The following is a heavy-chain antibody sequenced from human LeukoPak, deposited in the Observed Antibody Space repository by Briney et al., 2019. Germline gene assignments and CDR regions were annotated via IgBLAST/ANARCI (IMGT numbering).Heavy chain of an antibody. CDR1: GFTFSSYA. CDR2: ISSNGGST. J-gene: IGHJ6*03. D-gene: IGHD1-7*01. CDR3: ARDPGTTFYYYYMDV. V-gene: IGHV3-64*01. Sequence: PGGSLRLSCAASGFTFSSYAMHWVRQAPGKGLEYVSAISSNGGSTYYANSVKGRFTISRDNSKNTLYLQMGSLRAEDMAVYYCARDPGTTFYYYYMDVWGEGTTVTVSS.